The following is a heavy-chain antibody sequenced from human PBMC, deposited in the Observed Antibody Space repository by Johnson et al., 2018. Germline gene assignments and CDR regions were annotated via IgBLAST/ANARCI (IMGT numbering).Heavy chain of an antibody. CDR1: GFTFSSYG. CDR3: ATPISAGAEYFQH. Sequence: VQLVESGAEVKKPGASVQVSCKASGFTFSSYGISWVRQAPGQGLEWMGGFIPIFGAANYGQKFQGRVTITADESTNTAYMEVSSLRSEDTAVYYCATPISAGAEYFQHWGQGTLVTVSS. J-gene: IGHJ1*01. CDR2: FIPIFGAA. V-gene: IGHV1-69*01. D-gene: IGHD3-3*01.